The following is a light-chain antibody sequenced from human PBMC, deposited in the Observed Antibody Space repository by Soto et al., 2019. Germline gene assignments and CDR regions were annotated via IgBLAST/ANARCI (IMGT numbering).Light chain of an antibody. CDR1: KLGDKY. CDR3: PAWDSSTAL. Sequence: SYELTQPPSVSVSPGQTASITCSGDKLGDKYACWYQQKPGQSPVLVIYQDSKRPSGIPERFSASNSGNTATLTISGTQAMDEADYYCPAWDSSTALFGGGTKLTVL. J-gene: IGLJ2*01. CDR2: QDS. V-gene: IGLV3-1*01.